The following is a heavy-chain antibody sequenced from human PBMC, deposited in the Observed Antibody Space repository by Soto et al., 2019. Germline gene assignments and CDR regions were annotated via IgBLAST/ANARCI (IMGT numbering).Heavy chain of an antibody. CDR2: IYPGDSDT. Sequence: PGESLKISCKGSGYYFASYWIAWVRQMPGKGLEWMGIIYPGDSDTRYSPSFQGQVTISVDKSTSTAYLQWSSLKASDTAMYYCARHMKGSSSAVEPWGQGTLVTVSS. CDR1: GYYFASYW. CDR3: ARHMKGSSSAVEP. J-gene: IGHJ5*02. D-gene: IGHD6-6*01. V-gene: IGHV5-51*01.